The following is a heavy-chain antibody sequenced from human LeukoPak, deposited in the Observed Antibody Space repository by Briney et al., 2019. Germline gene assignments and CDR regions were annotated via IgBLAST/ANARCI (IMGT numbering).Heavy chain of an antibody. J-gene: IGHJ5*02. Sequence: ASVKDSCMASRYTFTGYYMHWVRQAPGQGVAWMGWINPNSGGTNYAQKFQGRVTMTRDTFSRTAYMELSRLRSDDTAVYYCARIVWYSSGWRDWFDPWGQGTLVTVSS. CDR1: RYTFTGYY. CDR2: INPNSGGT. CDR3: ARIVWYSSGWRDWFDP. V-gene: IGHV1-2*02. D-gene: IGHD6-19*01.